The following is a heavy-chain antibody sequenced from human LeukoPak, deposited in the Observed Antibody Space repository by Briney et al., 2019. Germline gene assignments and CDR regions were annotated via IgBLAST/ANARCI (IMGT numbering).Heavy chain of an antibody. CDR3: ARGPPEKTCSDY. CDR2: MKPNNGDA. CDR1: GYTFTRYD. J-gene: IGHJ4*02. Sequence: GASVKVSCKASGYTFTRYDINWVRQATGQGLEWRGWMKPNNGDAGYAQKFQGRVTMTRNTAINTAYLELNRLTSEDTAVYFCARGPPEKTCSDYWGQGTLVTVSS. V-gene: IGHV1-8*01.